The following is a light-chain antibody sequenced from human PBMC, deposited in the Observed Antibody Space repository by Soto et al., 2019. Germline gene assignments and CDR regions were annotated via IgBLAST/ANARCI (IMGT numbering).Light chain of an antibody. CDR1: SSNIGSNT. CDR2: SNN. J-gene: IGLJ2*01. Sequence: QLVLAQSPSASGTPGQRVTISCSGSSSNIGSNTVNWYQHLPGTAPRLLIYSNNERPSGVPDRFSGSKSGTSASLAISGLQSEDEADYYCATWDDSLNGVLFGGGTKLTVL. CDR3: ATWDDSLNGVL. V-gene: IGLV1-44*01.